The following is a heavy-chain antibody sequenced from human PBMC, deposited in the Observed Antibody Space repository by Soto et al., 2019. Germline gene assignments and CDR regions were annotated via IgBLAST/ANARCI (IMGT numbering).Heavy chain of an antibody. CDR1: GGTFSSYT. J-gene: IGHJ5*02. CDR3: ARDSRSDGSRYGNWFDP. D-gene: IGHD2-15*01. CDR2: IIPIVDIV. Sequence: QVQLVQSGAEVKKPGSSVKVSCKASGGTFSSYTISWVRQAPGQGLEWMGRIIPIVDIVNYAQKFQGRVTIIAYKSTSTAYMELSSLRSEDTAVYYCARDSRSDGSRYGNWFDPWGQGTLVTVSS. V-gene: IGHV1-69*08.